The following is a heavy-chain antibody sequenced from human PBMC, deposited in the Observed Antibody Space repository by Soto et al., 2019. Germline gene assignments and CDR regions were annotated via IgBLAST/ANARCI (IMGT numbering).Heavy chain of an antibody. Sequence: VASVKVSCKASGYTFTSYAMHWVRQAPGQRLEWMGWINAGNGNTKYSQKFQGRVTMTRDTSATTAYMELSSLRSEDTAVYYCARGEEIAMVRGVMDYYYYGMDVWGQGTTVTVSS. CDR3: ARGEEIAMVRGVMDYYYYGMDV. CDR1: GYTFTSYA. D-gene: IGHD3-10*01. J-gene: IGHJ6*02. CDR2: INAGNGNT. V-gene: IGHV1-3*01.